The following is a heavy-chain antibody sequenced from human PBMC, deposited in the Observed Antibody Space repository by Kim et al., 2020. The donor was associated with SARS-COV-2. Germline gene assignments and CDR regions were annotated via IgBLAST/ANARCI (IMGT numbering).Heavy chain of an antibody. D-gene: IGHD6-19*01. CDR2: IRSKANGGTT. CDR3: TSSKTGYSSGWPDY. CDR1: GFTFGDYA. Sequence: GGSLRLSCTASGFTFGDYAMSWFRQAPGKGLEWVGFIRSKANGGTTAYAASVKGRFTISRDDYKSIAYLQMNSRKTEDTAVYYCTSSKTGYSSGWPDYWGQGTLVTVSS. V-gene: IGHV3-49*03. J-gene: IGHJ4*02.